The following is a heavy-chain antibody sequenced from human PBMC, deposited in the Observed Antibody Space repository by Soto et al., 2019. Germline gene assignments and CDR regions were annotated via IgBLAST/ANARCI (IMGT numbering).Heavy chain of an antibody. Sequence: TGYGEKFQGRVTMTRDTSISTAYMELSSLRSEDTAVYYCARRWELSGYYYGMDVWGQGTTVTVSS. CDR2: T. V-gene: IGHV1-8*01. CDR3: ARRWELSGYYYGMDV. J-gene: IGHJ6*02. D-gene: IGHD1-26*01.